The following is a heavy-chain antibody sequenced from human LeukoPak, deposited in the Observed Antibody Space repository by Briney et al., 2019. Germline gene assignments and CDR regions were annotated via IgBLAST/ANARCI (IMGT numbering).Heavy chain of an antibody. D-gene: IGHD3-10*01. CDR1: GFNLTDYW. J-gene: IGHJ6*02. Sequence: GGSLRLSCAASGFNLTDYWMSWVRQAPGKGLRWLAYISSSGNTVHYADSVKGRFTVSRDNAKNLLYLRMNSLRVDDTAVYYCAGDADYGSGRTLYGMDVWGHGTMVTV. CDR3: AGDADYGSGRTLYGMDV. V-gene: IGHV3-11*04. CDR2: ISSSGNTV.